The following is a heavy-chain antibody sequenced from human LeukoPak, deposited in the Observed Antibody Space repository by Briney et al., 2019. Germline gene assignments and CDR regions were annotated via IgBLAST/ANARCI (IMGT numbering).Heavy chain of an antibody. CDR1: GGSFSGYY. CDR3: ASGAQGEGQQLASPTYDY. V-gene: IGHV4-34*01. D-gene: IGHD6-13*01. CDR2: INHSGST. J-gene: IGHJ4*02. Sequence: SETLSLTCAVYGGSFSGYYWSWIRQPPGKGLEWIGEINHSGSTNYNPSLKSRVTISVDTSKNQFSLKLSSVTAADTAVHYCASGAQGEGQQLASPTYDYWGQGTLVTVSS.